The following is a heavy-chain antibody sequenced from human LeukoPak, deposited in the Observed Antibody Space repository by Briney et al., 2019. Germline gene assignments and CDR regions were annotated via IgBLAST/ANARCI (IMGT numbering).Heavy chain of an antibody. CDR3: ARAAHYDFWSGYPTYSFDI. CDR2: IYYSGST. CDR1: GGSISSYY. D-gene: IGHD3-3*01. Sequence: SETLSLTCTVSGGSISSYYWSWIRQPPGKGLEWIGYIYYSGSTNCNPSLKSRVTISVDTSKNQFSLKLSSVTAADTAVYYCARAAHYDFWSGYPTYSFDIWGQGTMVTVSS. J-gene: IGHJ3*02. V-gene: IGHV4-59*01.